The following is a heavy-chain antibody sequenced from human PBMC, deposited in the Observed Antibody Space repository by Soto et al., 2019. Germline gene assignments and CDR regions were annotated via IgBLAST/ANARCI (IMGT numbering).Heavy chain of an antibody. J-gene: IGHJ4*02. D-gene: IGHD2-15*01. CDR2: FDPEDGET. CDR1: GYTLTELS. V-gene: IGHV1-24*01. CDR3: ATDNIGSSSYVFNY. Sequence: ASVKVSCKVSGYTLTELSMHWVRQAPGKGLEWMGGFDPEDGETIYAQKFQGRVTMTEDTSTDTAYMELSSLRSEDTAVYYCATDNIGSSSYVFNYCCKAPLLTLSS.